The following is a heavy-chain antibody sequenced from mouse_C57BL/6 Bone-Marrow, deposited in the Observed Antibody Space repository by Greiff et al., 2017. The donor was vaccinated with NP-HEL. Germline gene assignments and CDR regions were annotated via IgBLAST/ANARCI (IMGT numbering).Heavy chain of an antibody. CDR2: ISSGSSTI. V-gene: IGHV5-17*01. D-gene: IGHD1-1*01. CDR3: ARRGSSYYAMDY. Sequence: EVKVVESGGGLVKPGGSLKLSCAASGFTFSDYGMHWVRQAPEKGLEWVAYISSGSSTIYYADTVKGRFTISRDNAKNTLFLQMTSLRSEDTAMDYCARRGSSYYAMDYWGQGTSVTVAS. CDR1: GFTFSDYG. J-gene: IGHJ4*01.